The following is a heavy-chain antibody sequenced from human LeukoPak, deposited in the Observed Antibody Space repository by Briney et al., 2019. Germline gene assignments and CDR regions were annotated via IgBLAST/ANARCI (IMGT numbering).Heavy chain of an antibody. J-gene: IGHJ5*02. CDR3: ARQLGDGYNLVYWFDP. Sequence: PSETLSLTCTVSGRSISSSSYYWGWIHQSPGKGLEWIGSVYYTGSTQDNPSLKGRVTISEDTSKNQFSLELTSVTAEDTAVYYCARQLGDGYNLVYWFDPWGQGTLVTVSS. CDR2: VYYTGST. CDR1: GRSISSSSYY. D-gene: IGHD5-24*01. V-gene: IGHV4-39*01.